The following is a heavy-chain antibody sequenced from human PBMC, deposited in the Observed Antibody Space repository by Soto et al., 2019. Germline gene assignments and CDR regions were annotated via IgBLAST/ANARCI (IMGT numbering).Heavy chain of an antibody. CDR2: IVPIYRTA. CDR1: GGTFSSYR. V-gene: IGHV1-69*13. J-gene: IGHJ4*02. Sequence: ASVKVSCKASGGTFSSYRINWVRQARGQGLEWLGGIVPIYRTADYAQKFQGRVTITADESTRTVYMELSSLKSQDTALYYCARASGAKLSSSWGQGTLVTVSS. D-gene: IGHD6-13*01. CDR3: ARASGAKLSSS.